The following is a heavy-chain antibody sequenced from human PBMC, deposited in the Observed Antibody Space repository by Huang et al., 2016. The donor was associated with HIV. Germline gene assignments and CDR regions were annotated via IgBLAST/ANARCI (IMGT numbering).Heavy chain of an antibody. D-gene: IGHD4-17*01. J-gene: IGHJ4*02. CDR2: IIPMFGTP. V-gene: IGHV1-69*13. Sequence: QVQLVQSGAEVKTHGSSVKVSCKVSGGTFSKYAISWVRQAPGQGLEWMGWIIPMFGTPNYARKVQGRVTINADDSTSTTYVEVSRLGSEDTALYYCARGQLGSYGDYDVLYWGQGTLVTVSS. CDR1: GGTFSKYA. CDR3: ARGQLGSYGDYDVLY.